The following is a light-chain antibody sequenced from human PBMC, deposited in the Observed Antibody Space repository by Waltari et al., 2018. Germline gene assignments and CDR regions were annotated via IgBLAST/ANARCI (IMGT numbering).Light chain of an antibody. J-gene: IGKJ2*01. CDR2: DTS. V-gene: IGKV1-13*02. CDR1: QGISSG. CDR3: QQVNTYPLYT. Sequence: IQLTQSPSFLSASVGDRVTINCRASQGISSGLAWYQQKPGNPPQLLIYDTSSLKSGVPSRFSGSGSGTDFTLTIDSLQPEDFATYYCQQVNTYPLYTFGQGTKL.